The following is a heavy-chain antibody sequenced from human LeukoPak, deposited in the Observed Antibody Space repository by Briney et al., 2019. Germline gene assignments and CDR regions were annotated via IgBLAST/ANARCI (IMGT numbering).Heavy chain of an antibody. CDR2: ISSSGSTI. D-gene: IGHD2-8*01. CDR1: GFTFSSYE. CDR3: ARALIGYYFDY. J-gene: IGHJ4*02. V-gene: IGHV3-48*03. Sequence: GGSLRLSCAASGFTFSSYEMNWVRQAPGKGLEWVSYISSSGSTIYYADSVKGRFTISRDNAKNSLYLQMDSLRAEDTAVYYCARALIGYYFDYWGQGTLVTVSS.